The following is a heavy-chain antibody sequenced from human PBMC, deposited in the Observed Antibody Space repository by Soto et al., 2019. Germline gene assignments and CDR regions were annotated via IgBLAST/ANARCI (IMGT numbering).Heavy chain of an antibody. Sequence: ASVKVSCKASGYTFTSYAMHWVRQAPGQRLEWMGWINAGNGNTKYSQKFQGRVTITRDTSASTAYMELSSLRSEDTAVYYCARGQVNWSAYYYYYMDVWGKGTTVTVSS. V-gene: IGHV1-3*01. CDR1: GYTFTSYA. D-gene: IGHD1-20*01. CDR2: INAGNGNT. J-gene: IGHJ6*03. CDR3: ARGQVNWSAYYYYYMDV.